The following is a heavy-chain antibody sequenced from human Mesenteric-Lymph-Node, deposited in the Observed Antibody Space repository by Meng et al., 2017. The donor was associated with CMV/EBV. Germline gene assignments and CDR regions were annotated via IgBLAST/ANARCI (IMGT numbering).Heavy chain of an antibody. CDR2: INHSGST. J-gene: IGHJ1*01. D-gene: IGHD3-10*01. V-gene: IGHV4-34*01. CDR1: GELLVGDS. Sequence: TWAVYGELLVGDSWTWIRQPPGKGLEWIGEINHSGSTIYNPSFKSRVTISVDTSERQFSLKLNSVTAADTAVYYCAREITMPRYFQLWGQGTLVTVSS. CDR3: AREITMPRYFQL.